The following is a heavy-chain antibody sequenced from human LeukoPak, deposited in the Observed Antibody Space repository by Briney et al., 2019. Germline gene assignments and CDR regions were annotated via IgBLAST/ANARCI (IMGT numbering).Heavy chain of an antibody. V-gene: IGHV3-11*04. CDR1: GFTFSDHY. D-gene: IGHD3-3*01. CDR2: ISSSGTII. Sequence: GGSLRLSCAGSGFTFSDHYMSWIRQAPGKGLEWVSYISSSGTIIYYADSVKGRFTISRDNAKNSLYLQMNSLRAEDTAVYYCARGIYYFDYWGQGTLVTVSS. CDR3: ARGIYYFDY. J-gene: IGHJ4*02.